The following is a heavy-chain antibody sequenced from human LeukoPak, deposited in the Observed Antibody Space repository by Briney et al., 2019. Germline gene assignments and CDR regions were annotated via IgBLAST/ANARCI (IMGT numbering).Heavy chain of an antibody. CDR3: ASEKNYGDKYFDS. CDR2: INRVDGIR. V-gene: IGHV1-46*02. D-gene: IGHD4-17*01. Sequence: ASLKISCKASGDTFNIHYFHWIRQAPGQGLEWMGIINRVDGIRGNAQTFQGRLMLTKDTSTSTAYMELRSLRSEDTAIYYCASEKNYGDKYFDSWGKGTVVSVSS. J-gene: IGHJ4*02. CDR1: GDTFNIHY.